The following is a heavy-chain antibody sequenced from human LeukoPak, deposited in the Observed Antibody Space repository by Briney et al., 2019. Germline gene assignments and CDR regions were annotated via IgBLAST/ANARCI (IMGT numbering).Heavy chain of an antibody. D-gene: IGHD6-13*01. CDR2: MIPIFGTA. CDR3: AGYSSSWRGRFDP. J-gene: IGHJ5*02. V-gene: IGHV1-69*13. CDR1: GGTFSSYA. Sequence: SVKVSCKASGGTFSSYAISWVRQAPGQGLEWMGGMIPIFGTANYAQKFQGRVTITADESTSTAYMELSSLRSEDTAVYYCAGYSSSWRGRFDPWGQGTLVTVSS.